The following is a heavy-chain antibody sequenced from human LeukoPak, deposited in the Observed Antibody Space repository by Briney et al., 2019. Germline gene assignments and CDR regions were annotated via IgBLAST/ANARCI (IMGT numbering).Heavy chain of an antibody. CDR1: GFTVSSNY. CDR3: AREVHDYGDYAYGY. CDR2: IYSGGST. Sequence: GGSLRLSCAASGFTVSSNYMSWVRQAPGKGLEWVSVIYSGGSTYYADSVKGRFTISRDNSKNTLYLQMNSLRAEDTAVYYCAREVHDYGDYAYGYWGQGTLVTVSS. J-gene: IGHJ4*02. D-gene: IGHD4-17*01. V-gene: IGHV3-66*01.